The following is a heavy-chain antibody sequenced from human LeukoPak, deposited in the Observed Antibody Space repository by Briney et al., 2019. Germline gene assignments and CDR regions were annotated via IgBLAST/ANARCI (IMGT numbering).Heavy chain of an antibody. CDR2: TVGNGGST. J-gene: IGHJ4*02. CDR3: ARNEYETLDY. V-gene: IGHV3-23*01. CDR1: GFTFSSYA. D-gene: IGHD2/OR15-2a*01. Sequence: GGSLRLSCAASGFTFSSYAMSWVRQAPGKGLEWVSTTVGNGGSTYYADSVKGRFTISRDNSKNTLYLQMNSLRAEDTALYYCARNEYETLDYWGQGTLVTVSS.